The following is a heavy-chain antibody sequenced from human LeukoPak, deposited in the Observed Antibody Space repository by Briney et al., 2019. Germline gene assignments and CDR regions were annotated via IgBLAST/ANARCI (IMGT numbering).Heavy chain of an antibody. J-gene: IGHJ4*02. CDR1: GFTFSSYA. D-gene: IGHD6-6*01. Sequence: GGSLRLSCAASGFTFSSYAMSWVRQAPGKGLEWVSAISGSGGSTYYADSVKGRFTISRDNSKNTLYLEMNSLRAEDTAIYYCAKHSGSNHFDYWGQGTLVTVSS. CDR3: AKHSGSNHFDY. V-gene: IGHV3-23*01. CDR2: ISGSGGST.